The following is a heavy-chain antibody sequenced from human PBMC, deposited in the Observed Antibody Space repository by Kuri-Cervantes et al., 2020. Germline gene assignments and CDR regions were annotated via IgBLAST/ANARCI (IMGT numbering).Heavy chain of an antibody. Sequence: GESLKISCAASGSTFSSYGMHWVRQAPGKGLEWVAFIRYDGSNKYYADSVKGRFTISRDNSKNTLYLQMNSLRAEDTAVYYCAKDRDYSNLFDPWGQGALVTVSS. V-gene: IGHV3-30*02. CDR2: IRYDGSNK. J-gene: IGHJ5*02. D-gene: IGHD4-11*01. CDR3: AKDRDYSNLFDP. CDR1: GSTFSSYG.